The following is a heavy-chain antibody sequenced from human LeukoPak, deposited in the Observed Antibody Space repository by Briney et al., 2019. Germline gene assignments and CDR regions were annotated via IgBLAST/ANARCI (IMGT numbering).Heavy chain of an antibody. J-gene: IGHJ4*02. CDR1: GGTFSSYA. D-gene: IGHD3-22*01. CDR2: IIPPLDIS. CDR3: ALQPHYYDSNGFLPLGY. V-gene: IGHV1-69*04. Sequence: ASVKVSCKASGGTFSSYAINWVRRAPGHGLEWMGKIIPPLDISNYAQKFQGRVTITADKSTRTAYMELNSLRSEDTAVYFCALQPHYYDSNGFLPLGYWGQGTLVTVSS.